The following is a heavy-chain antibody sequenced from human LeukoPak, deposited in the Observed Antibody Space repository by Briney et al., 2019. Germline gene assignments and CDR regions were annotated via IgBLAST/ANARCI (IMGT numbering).Heavy chain of an antibody. D-gene: IGHD1-26*01. V-gene: IGHV3-21*01. J-gene: IGHJ6*03. Sequence: GGTLRLSRAASGFTFSTYNMNWVRQVPGKGLEWVSSITSSSTYMFYADSVKGRFTISRDNAQNSLYLQINSLRAEDTAVYYCARDPYSGRYGDYYYYYMDVWGKGTTVTISS. CDR2: ITSSSTYM. CDR1: GFTFSTYN. CDR3: ARDPYSGRYGDYYYYYMDV.